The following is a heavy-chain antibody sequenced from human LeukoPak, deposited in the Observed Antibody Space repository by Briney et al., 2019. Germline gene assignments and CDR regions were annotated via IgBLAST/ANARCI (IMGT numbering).Heavy chain of an antibody. Sequence: GESLRISCKSSGYRFTSYWISWVRQMPGKGLEWMGRIDPSDSYTNYSPSFQGHVTIPADKSISTAYLQWSSLKASDTAMFYCARPSVDGSGSYPYWGQGTLVTVSS. CDR2: IDPSDSYT. J-gene: IGHJ4*02. CDR1: GYRFTSYW. V-gene: IGHV5-10-1*01. CDR3: ARPSVDGSGSYPY. D-gene: IGHD3-10*01.